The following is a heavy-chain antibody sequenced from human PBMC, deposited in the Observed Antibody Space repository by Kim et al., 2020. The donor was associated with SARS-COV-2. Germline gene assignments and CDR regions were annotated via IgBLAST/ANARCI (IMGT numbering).Heavy chain of an antibody. CDR1: GIPFSNAW. CDR2: IKSKSDGGTP. V-gene: IGHV3-15*01. J-gene: IGHJ4*02. D-gene: IGHD2-2*01. Sequence: GGSLRLSCVVSGIPFSNAWFNWVRQAPGKGLEWVGRIKSKSDGGTPDLAAPVKGRFAISSDDSKNTLYLLMNSLRTDASAVYYCTTVSMRWGQGTLVTVS. CDR3: TTVSMR.